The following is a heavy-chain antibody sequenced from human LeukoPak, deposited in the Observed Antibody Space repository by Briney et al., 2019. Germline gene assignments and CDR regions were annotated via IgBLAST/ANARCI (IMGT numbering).Heavy chain of an antibody. CDR2: ISSSSSYT. D-gene: IGHD6-19*01. J-gene: IGHJ6*04. CDR3: ARAGGGSGWYKRYYGMDV. Sequence: GGSLRLSCAASGFTFSDYYMSWIRQAPGKGLEWVSYISSSSSYTHYADSVKGRFTISRDNAKNSLYLQMNSLRAEDTAVYYCARAGGGSGWYKRYYGMDVWGKGTTVTVSS. CDR1: GFTFSDYY. V-gene: IGHV3-11*06.